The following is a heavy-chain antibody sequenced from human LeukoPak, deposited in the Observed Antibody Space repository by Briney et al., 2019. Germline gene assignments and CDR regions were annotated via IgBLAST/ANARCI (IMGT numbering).Heavy chain of an antibody. J-gene: IGHJ4*02. D-gene: IGHD5-12*01. CDR1: GFTFSGYF. CDR3: ARSGYSGYDPDY. CDR2: ISPGSDYT. V-gene: IGHV3-11*06. Sequence: GGSLRLSCTASGFTFSGYFTNWIRQAPGKGLEWVSYISPGSDYTNYADSVKGRFTISRDNAKNSLYLQMNSLRAEDTAVYFCARSGYSGYDPDYWGQGTLVTVSS.